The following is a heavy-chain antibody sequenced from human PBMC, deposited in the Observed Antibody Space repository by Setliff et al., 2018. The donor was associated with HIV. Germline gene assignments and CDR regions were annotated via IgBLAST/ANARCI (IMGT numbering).Heavy chain of an antibody. Sequence: ASVKVSCKASGYTFTSYGISWVRQAPGQGLEWMGWISAYNGKTNYAQKRQGRVTMTTDTATSTAYMELRSLRSDDTAVYYCARDSLPYSSGPLHYYYYMDVLCKGTTVTVSS. CDR1: GYTFTSYG. CDR2: ISAYNGKT. D-gene: IGHD6-19*01. V-gene: IGHV1-18*01. J-gene: IGHJ6*03. CDR3: ARDSLPYSSGPLHYYYYMDV.